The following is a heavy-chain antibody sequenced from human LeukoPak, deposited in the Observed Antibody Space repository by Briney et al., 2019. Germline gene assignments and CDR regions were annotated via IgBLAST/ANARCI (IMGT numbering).Heavy chain of an antibody. Sequence: PSETLSLTCAVYGGSFSGYYWSWIRQPPGKGLEWIGEINHSGSTNYNPSLKSRVTISVDTSKNQFSLKLSSVTAADTAVYYCARTYSYGLPRVNWFDPWGQGTLVTVSS. V-gene: IGHV4-34*01. CDR2: INHSGST. D-gene: IGHD5-18*01. CDR3: ARTYSYGLPRVNWFDP. J-gene: IGHJ5*02. CDR1: GGSFSGYY.